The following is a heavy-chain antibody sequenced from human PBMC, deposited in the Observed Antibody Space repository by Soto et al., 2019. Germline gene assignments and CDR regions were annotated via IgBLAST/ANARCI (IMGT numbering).Heavy chain of an antibody. CDR2: INPNSGGT. J-gene: IGHJ6*02. V-gene: IGHV1-2*04. CDR3: AREPGSGGSSSDDYGMDV. Sequence: GASVKVSCKASGYTFTGYYMHWARQAPGQGLEWMGWINPNSGGTNYAQKFQGWVTMTRDTSISTAYMELSRLRSDDTAVYYCAREPGSGGSSSDDYGMDVWGQGTTVTVSS. CDR1: GYTFTGYY. D-gene: IGHD6-6*01.